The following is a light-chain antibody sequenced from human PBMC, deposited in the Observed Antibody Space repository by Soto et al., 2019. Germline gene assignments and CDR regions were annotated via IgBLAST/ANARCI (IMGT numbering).Light chain of an antibody. CDR3: QSYDSSLSGYV. V-gene: IGLV1-40*01. CDR1: SSNIGAGYD. CDR2: GNT. Sequence: QSVLTQPPSVSGAPGQRVTISFTGSSSNIGAGYDVSWYQQLTGTAPKFLIYGNTDRPSGVPDRFSGSKSGTSASLAITGLQAEDEADYYCQSYDSSLSGYVFGTGTKLTVL. J-gene: IGLJ1*01.